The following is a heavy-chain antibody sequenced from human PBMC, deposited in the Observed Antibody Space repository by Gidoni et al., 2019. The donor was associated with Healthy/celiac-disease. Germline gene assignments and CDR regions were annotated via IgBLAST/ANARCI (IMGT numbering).Heavy chain of an antibody. J-gene: IGHJ3*02. D-gene: IGHD1-1*01. Sequence: QVQLVQSGAEVKKPGASVKVSCKASGYTFTGYYMHWVRQAPGQGLEWMGWINPNSGGTNYAQKCQGWVTMTRDTSISKAYMEMSRLRSDDTAVYYCARVALEAFDIWGQGTMVTVS. CDR1: GYTFTGYY. CDR2: INPNSGGT. V-gene: IGHV1-2*04. CDR3: ARVALEAFDI.